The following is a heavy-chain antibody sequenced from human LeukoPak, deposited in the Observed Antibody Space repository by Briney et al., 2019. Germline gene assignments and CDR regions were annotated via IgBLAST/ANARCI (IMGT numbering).Heavy chain of an antibody. D-gene: IGHD3-10*01. CDR1: GFTFSSAW. CDR3: TTDPYAYYFGSGYYYYMDV. Sequence: PGGSLRLSCAASGFTFSSAWMTWVRQAPGKGLEWVGRIKSKTDGGTTDYAAPVKGRFTISRDDSKNTLYPQMNSLKTEDTAVYYCTTDPYAYYFGSGYYYYMDVWGKGTTVTVSS. J-gene: IGHJ6*03. CDR2: IKSKTDGGTT. V-gene: IGHV3-15*01.